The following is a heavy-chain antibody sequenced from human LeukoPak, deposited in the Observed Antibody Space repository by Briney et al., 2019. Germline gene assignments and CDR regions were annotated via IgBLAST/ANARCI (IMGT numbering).Heavy chain of an antibody. CDR2: IIPIFGIP. J-gene: IGHJ4*02. V-gene: IGHV1-69*01. CDR1: GDTFSTYG. CDR3: ARGDGYNGY. D-gene: IGHD5-24*01. Sequence: SVKVSCKTSGDTFSTYGISWVRQAPGQGLEWMGGIIPIFGIPNVAQKFQGRVTITSDESTSTIYMEVNSLRSEDTAVYYCARGDGYNGYWGQGTLVTVSS.